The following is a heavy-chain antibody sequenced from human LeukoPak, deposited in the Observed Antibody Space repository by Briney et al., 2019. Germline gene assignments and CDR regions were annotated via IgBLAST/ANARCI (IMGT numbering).Heavy chain of an antibody. D-gene: IGHD5-18*01. Sequence: ASVKVSCKASGYTFTGYYMHWVRQAPGQGLEWMGWINPNSGGTNYAQKFQGWVTMTRDTSISTAYMELSRLRSDDTAVYYCARGPPPTAMVTAFDYWGQGTLVTVSS. V-gene: IGHV1-2*04. J-gene: IGHJ4*02. CDR3: ARGPPPTAMVTAFDY. CDR2: INPNSGGT. CDR1: GYTFTGYY.